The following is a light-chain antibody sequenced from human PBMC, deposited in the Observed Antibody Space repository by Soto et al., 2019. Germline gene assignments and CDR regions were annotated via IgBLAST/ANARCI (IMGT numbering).Light chain of an antibody. V-gene: IGLV1-40*01. CDR2: GDS. CDR3: QSNDNGLSGSDV. J-gene: IGLJ1*01. CDR1: SSNIGAAYD. Sequence: QSVLTQPPSVSGAPGQRVTISCPGSSSNIGAAYDVNWYQQLPETAPKLLIFGDSNRPSGVPDRFSGSKSGTSASLVITGLQADDEADYYCQSNDNGLSGSDVFGTGTKVTVL.